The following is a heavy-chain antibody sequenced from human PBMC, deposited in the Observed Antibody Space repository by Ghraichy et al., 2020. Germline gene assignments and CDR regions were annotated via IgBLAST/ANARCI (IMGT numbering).Heavy chain of an antibody. J-gene: IGHJ5*02. V-gene: IGHV4-30-2*01. CDR1: GGSISSGGCS. CDR3: VKSGASGSYKWFDP. D-gene: IGHD3-10*01. Sequence: SETLSLTCVVSGGSISSGGCSWNWIRQPPGKGLEWIGYIYYSGNTYYNPSLKSRVTISVARSKNQFSLKLRSPTAADTAVYYCVKSGASGSYKWFDPWGQGTLVTVAS. CDR2: IYYSGNT.